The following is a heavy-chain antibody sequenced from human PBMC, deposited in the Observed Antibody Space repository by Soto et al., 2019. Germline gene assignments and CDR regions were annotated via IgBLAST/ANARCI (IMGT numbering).Heavy chain of an antibody. J-gene: IGHJ6*02. D-gene: IGHD3-10*01. CDR2: ISYDGSNK. CDR3: AREAGGGYYYYYGMDV. Sequence: QVQLVESGGGVVQPGRSLRLSCAASGFTFSSYAMHWVRQAPGKGLEWVAVISYDGSNKYYADSVKGRFTISRDNSKNTLYLQMNGLRAEDTAVYYCAREAGGGYYYYYGMDVWGQGTTVTVSS. V-gene: IGHV3-30-3*01. CDR1: GFTFSSYA.